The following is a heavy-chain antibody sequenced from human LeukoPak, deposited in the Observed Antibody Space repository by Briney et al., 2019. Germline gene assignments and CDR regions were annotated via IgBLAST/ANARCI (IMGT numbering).Heavy chain of an antibody. CDR3: ARGRRDPL. V-gene: IGHV4-39*07. D-gene: IGHD5-24*01. CDR2: IYYSGST. J-gene: IGHJ2*01. Sequence: PSETLSLTCTVSGGSISSSSYYWGWIRQPPGKGLEWIGSIYYSGSTYYNPSLKSRVTISVDTSKNQVSLQLTSVTAADTAVYYCARGRRDPLWGRGTLVTVSS. CDR1: GGSISSSSYY.